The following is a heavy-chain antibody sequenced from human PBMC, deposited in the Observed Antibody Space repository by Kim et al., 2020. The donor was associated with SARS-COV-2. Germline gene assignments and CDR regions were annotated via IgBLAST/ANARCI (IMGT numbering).Heavy chain of an antibody. Sequence: GGSLRLSCAASGFTFSSYWMTWVRQAQGKGLEWVANIKQDGNQKYYVDSVKGRFTISRDNAKNSLYLQMNSLRAEVTAVYYCARDGDLYSSGKDAFDIWGQGTMVTVSS. D-gene: IGHD6-19*01. V-gene: IGHV3-7*01. CDR1: GFTFSSYW. CDR2: IKQDGNQK. CDR3: ARDGDLYSSGKDAFDI. J-gene: IGHJ3*02.